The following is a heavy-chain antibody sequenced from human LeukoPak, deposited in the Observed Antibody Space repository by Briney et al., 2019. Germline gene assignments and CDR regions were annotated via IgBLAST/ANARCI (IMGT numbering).Heavy chain of an antibody. J-gene: IGHJ4*02. CDR2: ISYDGSNK. D-gene: IGHD3-22*01. CDR1: GFTFSSYA. Sequence: PGGSLRLSCAASGFTFSSYAMHWVRQAPGKGLEWVAVISYDGSNKYYVDSVKGRFTISRDSSKNTLYLQMNSLRAEDTAVYYCARDNFDSSGYPDYWGQGTLVTVSS. CDR3: ARDNFDSSGYPDY. V-gene: IGHV3-30-3*01.